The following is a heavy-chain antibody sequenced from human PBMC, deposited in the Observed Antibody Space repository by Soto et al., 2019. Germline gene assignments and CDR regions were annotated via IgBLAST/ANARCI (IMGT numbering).Heavy chain of an antibody. D-gene: IGHD6-13*01. CDR2: IIPIFGTA. CDR1: GVTFSSYA. CDR3: ARDLGQQLFYNWFDP. V-gene: IGHV1-69*13. J-gene: IGHJ5*02. Sequence: SVKVSCNASGVTFSSYAISWVRQAPGQGLEWMGGIIPIFGTANYAQKFKGRVTITADESTSTAYMELSSLRSEDTAVYYCARDLGQQLFYNWFDPWGLGTLVTVSS.